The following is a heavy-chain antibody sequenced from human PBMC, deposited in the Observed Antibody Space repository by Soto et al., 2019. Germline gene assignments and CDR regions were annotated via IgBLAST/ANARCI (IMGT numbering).Heavy chain of an antibody. CDR3: ATSLWFGTQPEI. CDR1: GGSFSGYY. CDR2: INHSGST. J-gene: IGHJ4*02. V-gene: IGHV4-34*01. Sequence: SETLSLSCAVYGGSFSGYYCSWIRQPPGKGLEWIGEINHSGSTNYNPSLKSRVTISLDTSKMHSSLKVTSVTAADTAVYYCATSLWFGTQPEIWGQGTLVTVSS. D-gene: IGHD3-10*01.